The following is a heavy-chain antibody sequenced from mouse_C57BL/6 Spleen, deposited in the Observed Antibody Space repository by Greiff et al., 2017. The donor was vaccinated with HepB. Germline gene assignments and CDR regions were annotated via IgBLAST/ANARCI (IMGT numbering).Heavy chain of an antibody. Sequence: EVHLVESGPELVKPGASVKMSCKASGYTFTDYNMHWVKQSHGKSLEWIGYINPNNGGTSYNQKFKGKATLTVNKSSSTAYMELRSLTSEDSAVYYCARTYCEGYYAMDYWGQGTSVTVSS. D-gene: IGHD2-4*01. J-gene: IGHJ4*01. CDR2: INPNNGGT. V-gene: IGHV1-22*01. CDR1: GYTFTDYN. CDR3: ARTYCEGYYAMDY.